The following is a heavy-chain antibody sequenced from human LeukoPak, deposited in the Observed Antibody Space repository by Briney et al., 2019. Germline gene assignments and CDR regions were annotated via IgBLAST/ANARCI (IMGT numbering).Heavy chain of an antibody. CDR3: ARVPPEDRTWFDP. D-gene: IGHD1-14*01. Sequence: GGSLRLSCAASGFTFSDYYMTWIRQAPGKGLEWVSHISTGGTSIHYADSVKGRFTISRDNAKNSLFLQMNSLRAEDTAIYYCARVPPEDRTWFDPWGQGTLVTVSS. CDR1: GFTFSDYY. V-gene: IGHV3-11*04. CDR2: ISTGGTSI. J-gene: IGHJ5*02.